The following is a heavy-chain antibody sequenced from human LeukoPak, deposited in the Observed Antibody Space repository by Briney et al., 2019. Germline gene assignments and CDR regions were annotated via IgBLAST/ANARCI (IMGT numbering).Heavy chain of an antibody. CDR3: ARRVAVARRDAFDI. CDR2: ITAYNDNT. D-gene: IGHD6-19*01. Sequence: ASVKVSCKASGYTFTSYGISWVRQAPGQGLEWMGWITAYNDNTNYAQKLQGRVTMTTGTSTGTAYMELRSLRSDDTAVYYCARRVAVARRDAFDIWGQGTMVTVSS. V-gene: IGHV1-18*01. CDR1: GYTFTSYG. J-gene: IGHJ3*02.